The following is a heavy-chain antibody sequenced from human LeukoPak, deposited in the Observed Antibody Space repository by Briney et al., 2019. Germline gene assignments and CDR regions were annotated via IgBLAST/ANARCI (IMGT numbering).Heavy chain of an antibody. Sequence: ASVKVSCKASGYTFTNYAIHWVRQAPGQRLEWMGWINGGNGSTKHSQKFLGRVTITRDTSASTAYMELSSLRSEDTAVYYCVRITAGTFDYWGPGTLVAVSS. D-gene: IGHD6-13*01. J-gene: IGHJ4*02. V-gene: IGHV1-3*01. CDR3: VRITAGTFDY. CDR1: GYTFTNYA. CDR2: INGGNGST.